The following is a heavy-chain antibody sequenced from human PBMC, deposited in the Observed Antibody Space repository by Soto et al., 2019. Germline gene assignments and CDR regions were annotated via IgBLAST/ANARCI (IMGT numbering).Heavy chain of an antibody. J-gene: IGHJ6*02. CDR3: ARASSTMIKLVYYYGLDV. D-gene: IGHD3-22*01. CDR2: IYYSGNT. CDR1: GGSIRSGDYY. Sequence: PSETLSLTCTVSGGSIRSGDYYWSWIRQPPGKGLEWIGYIYYSGNTYYNPSLKSRLNISIDTSKNQFSLKLSSVTAADTAVYYCARASSTMIKLVYYYGLDVWGRGTTVTVSS. V-gene: IGHV4-30-4*01.